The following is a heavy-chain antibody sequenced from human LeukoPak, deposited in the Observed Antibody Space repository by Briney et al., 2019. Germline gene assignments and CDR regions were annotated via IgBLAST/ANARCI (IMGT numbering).Heavy chain of an antibody. CDR3: ARDRVSSLVADAFDI. CDR2: ISAYNGAT. D-gene: IGHD2-15*01. Sequence: ASVKVSCKTSGYTFTNSGVSWVRQAPGQGLEWMGWISAYNGATNYAQMRQGRVTMTTDTSTSTAYMELRSLTSDDTAVYYCARDRVSSLVADAFDIWGQGTMVTVSS. V-gene: IGHV1-18*01. J-gene: IGHJ3*02. CDR1: GYTFTNSG.